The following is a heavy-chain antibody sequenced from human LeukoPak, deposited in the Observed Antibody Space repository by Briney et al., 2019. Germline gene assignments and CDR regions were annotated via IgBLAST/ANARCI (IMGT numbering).Heavy chain of an antibody. CDR2: ISAYNGNT. Sequence: ASVKVSCKASGYTFTSYGISWVRQAPGQGLEWMGWISAYNGNTNYAQKLQGRVTMTTDTSTSTAYMELRSLRSDDTAVYYCARYGYSSGWYHFYYYYYMDVWGKGTTVTVSS. D-gene: IGHD6-19*01. J-gene: IGHJ6*03. V-gene: IGHV1-18*01. CDR3: ARYGYSSGWYHFYYYYYMDV. CDR1: GYTFTSYG.